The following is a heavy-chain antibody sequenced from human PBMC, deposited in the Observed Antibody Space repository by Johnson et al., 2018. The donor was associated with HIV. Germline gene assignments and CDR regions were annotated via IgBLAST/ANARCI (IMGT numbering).Heavy chain of an antibody. J-gene: IGHJ3*02. CDR3: ARGVDGAFDI. CDR1: GFTFSSYD. V-gene: IGHV3-33*08. Sequence: QMLLVESGGGVVQPGRSLRLSCAASGFTFSSYDMHWVRQAPGKGLEWVAVIWYDGSKIYHAASVKGRFTISRDNSKNTLYLQMNSLRAEDTAVYYCARGVDGAFDIWGQGTMVTVSS. D-gene: IGHD3-10*01. CDR2: IWYDGSKI.